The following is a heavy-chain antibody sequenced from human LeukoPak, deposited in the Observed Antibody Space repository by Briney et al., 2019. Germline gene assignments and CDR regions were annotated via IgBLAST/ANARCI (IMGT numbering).Heavy chain of an antibody. CDR3: ARDLDTAMVDC. V-gene: IGHV3-7*01. D-gene: IGHD5-18*01. Sequence: GGSLRLSCAASGFTFSNDWMSWVRQAPGKGLEWVANIKKDGSEKYYVDSVKGRFTVSRDNAKNSLYLQMNSLRAEDTAVYYCARDLDTAMVDCWGQGTLVTVSS. CDR1: GFTFSNDW. J-gene: IGHJ4*02. CDR2: IKKDGSEK.